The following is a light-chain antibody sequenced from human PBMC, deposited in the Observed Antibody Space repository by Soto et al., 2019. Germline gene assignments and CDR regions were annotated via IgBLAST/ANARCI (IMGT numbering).Light chain of an antibody. Sequence: QPVLTQLPSASASLGASVKLTCTLSSGHSTYAIAWHQQQPEKGPRYLMKLNSDGSHNKGDGIPDRFSGSSSGAERYLTISSLQSDDEADYYCQTWGTGIQVFGGGTKLTVL. CDR2: LNSDGSH. J-gene: IGLJ3*02. CDR1: SGHSTYA. V-gene: IGLV4-69*01. CDR3: QTWGTGIQV.